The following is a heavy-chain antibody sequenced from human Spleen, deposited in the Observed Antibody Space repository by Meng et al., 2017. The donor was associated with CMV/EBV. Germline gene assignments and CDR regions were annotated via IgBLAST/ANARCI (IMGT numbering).Heavy chain of an antibody. CDR3: ARGSGRFDP. V-gene: IGHV4-34*01. D-gene: IGHD1-26*01. Sequence: GSLRLSCAVYGGSFSGYYWSWIRQPPGKGLEWIGEINHSGSTNYNPSLKSRVTISVDTSKNQFSLKLSSVTAADTAVYYCARGSGRFDPWGQGTLVTVSS. CDR2: INHSGST. J-gene: IGHJ5*02. CDR1: GGSFSGYY.